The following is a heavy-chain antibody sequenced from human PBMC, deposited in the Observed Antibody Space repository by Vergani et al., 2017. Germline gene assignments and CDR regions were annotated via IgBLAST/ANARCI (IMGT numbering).Heavy chain of an antibody. CDR3: AIRGGYCSSTSCPDAFDI. Sequence: EVQLVQSGAEGKKPGESLKISCKGSGYSFTSYWIGWVRQMPGKGLEWMGIIYPGDSYTRYSPSFQGQVTISADKSISTAYLQWSSLKASDTAMYYCAIRGGYCSSTSCPDAFDIWGQGTRVTVSA. J-gene: IGHJ3*02. CDR1: GYSFTSYW. CDR2: IYPGDSYT. D-gene: IGHD2-2*01. V-gene: IGHV5-51*03.